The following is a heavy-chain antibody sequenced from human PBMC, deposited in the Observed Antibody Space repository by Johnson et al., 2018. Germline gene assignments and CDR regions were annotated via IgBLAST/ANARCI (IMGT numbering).Heavy chain of an antibody. J-gene: IGHJ6*02. V-gene: IGHV5-51*01. CDR1: GYSFTSYW. CDR3: ARHVAGTTPQYYYYYGMDV. Sequence: VQLVQSGAEVKKPGESLKISCKGSGYSFTSYWIGWVRQMPGNGLEWMGIIYPGDSDTRYRPSFQGQVTISADKSISTAYLQWSSLKASDTAMYYFARHVAGTTPQYYYYYGMDVWGQGTTVTVSS. D-gene: IGHD1-7*01. CDR2: IYPGDSDT.